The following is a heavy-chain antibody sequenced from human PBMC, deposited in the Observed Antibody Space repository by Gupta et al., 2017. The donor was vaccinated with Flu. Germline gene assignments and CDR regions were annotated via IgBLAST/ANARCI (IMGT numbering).Heavy chain of an antibody. J-gene: IGHJ4*02. D-gene: IGHD1-7*01. V-gene: IGHV3-49*03. CDR3: ARGDEGNWNYYY. CDR2: INSKTSGGTA. Sequence: GDYAMSWFRQAPGKGLEWVGYINSKTSGGTAEYAASVKGRFTISRDDSKSIAYLQMNSLEXEXTAMYYXARGDEGNWNYYYWGQGTLVTVSS. CDR1: GDYA.